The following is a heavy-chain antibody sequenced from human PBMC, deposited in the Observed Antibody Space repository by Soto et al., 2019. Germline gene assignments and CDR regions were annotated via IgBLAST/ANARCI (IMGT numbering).Heavy chain of an antibody. CDR2: ISGSGGST. Sequence: PGGSLRLSCAASGFTFSSYAMSWVRQAPGKGLEWVSAISGSGGSTYYADSVKGRFTISRDNSKNTLYLQMNSLRAEDTAVYYCATPFTRVPAAPDWFDPWGHGTPVT. V-gene: IGHV3-23*01. CDR1: GFTFSSYA. D-gene: IGHD2-2*01. J-gene: IGHJ5*02. CDR3: ATPFTRVPAAPDWFDP.